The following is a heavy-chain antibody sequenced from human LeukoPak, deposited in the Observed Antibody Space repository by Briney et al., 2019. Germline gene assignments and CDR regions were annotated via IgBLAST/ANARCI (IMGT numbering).Heavy chain of an antibody. CDR1: GFTFSSYS. V-gene: IGHV3-21*01. CDR3: AKIISDWSRSAFDI. Sequence: GGSLRLSCAASGFTFSSYSMNWVRQTPGKGLEWDSSISSSRSYIYYTDSVKGRFTISRDNAKNSLYLQMNSLRAEDTAVYYCAKIISDWSRSAFDIWGQGTMVTVSS. CDR2: ISSSRSYI. J-gene: IGHJ3*02. D-gene: IGHD6-19*01.